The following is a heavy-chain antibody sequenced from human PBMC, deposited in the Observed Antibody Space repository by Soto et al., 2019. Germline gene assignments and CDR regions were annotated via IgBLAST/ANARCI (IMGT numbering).Heavy chain of an antibody. D-gene: IGHD3-3*01. CDR2: IIPIFGTA. J-gene: IGHJ4*02. Sequence: SVKVSCKASGGTFSSYAISWLRQAPGQGLEWMGGIIPIFGTANYAQKFQGRVTITADESTSTAYMELSSLRSEDTAVYYCARGRSSRPGRYYDFWSGYYSDYWGQGTLVTVSS. CDR3: ARGRSSRPGRYYDFWSGYYSDY. V-gene: IGHV1-69*13. CDR1: GGTFSSYA.